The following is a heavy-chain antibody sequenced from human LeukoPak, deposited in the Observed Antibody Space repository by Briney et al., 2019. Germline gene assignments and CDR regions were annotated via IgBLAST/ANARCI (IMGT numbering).Heavy chain of an antibody. CDR3: ARGSGDFWSGYFWFDP. D-gene: IGHD3-3*01. Sequence: SVKVSCKASGGTFSSYAISWVRQAPGQGLEWMGGIIPIFGTANYAQKFQGRVTITADESTSTAYMELSSLRSEDTAVYYCARGSGDFWSGYFWFDPWGQGTLVTVSS. CDR1: GGTFSSYA. J-gene: IGHJ5*02. V-gene: IGHV1-69*13. CDR2: IIPIFGTA.